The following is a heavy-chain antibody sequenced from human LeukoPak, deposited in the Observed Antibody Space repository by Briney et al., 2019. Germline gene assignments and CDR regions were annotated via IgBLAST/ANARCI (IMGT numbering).Heavy chain of an antibody. CDR2: INPNSGGT. J-gene: IGHJ4*02. V-gene: IGHV1-2*06. CDR1: GYTFTGYY. Sequence: ASVKVSCKASGYTFTGYYMHWLRQAPGQGLEWMGRINPNSGGTNYAQKFQGRVTMTRDTSISTAYMELSRLRSDDTAVYYCARMRVDTAMVSDWGQGTLVTVSS. CDR3: ARMRVDTAMVSD. D-gene: IGHD5-18*01.